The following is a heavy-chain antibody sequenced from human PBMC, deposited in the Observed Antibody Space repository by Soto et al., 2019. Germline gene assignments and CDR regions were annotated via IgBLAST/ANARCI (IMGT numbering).Heavy chain of an antibody. D-gene: IGHD4-17*01. CDR2: IYHSGSA. CDR3: ARDATVTTGKGFDI. CDR1: GGSISSGGYS. Sequence: SETLSLTCAVSGGSISSGGYSWNWIRQPPGKGLEWIGYIYHSGSAYYNPSLTSRVTISLDRSKNQFSLKLSSVTAADTAVYYCARDATVTTGKGFDIWGQGTMVTVSS. V-gene: IGHV4-30-2*01. J-gene: IGHJ3*02.